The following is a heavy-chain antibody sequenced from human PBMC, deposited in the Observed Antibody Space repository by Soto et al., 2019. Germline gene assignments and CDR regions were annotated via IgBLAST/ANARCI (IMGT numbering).Heavy chain of an antibody. D-gene: IGHD3-10*01. CDR3: AKDNSLWLGELISMDV. V-gene: IGHV3-30*18. CDR2: ISYDGSNK. J-gene: IGHJ6*02. Sequence: PGGSLRLSCAASGFTFSSYGMHWVRQAPGKGLEWVAVISYDGSNKYYADSVKGRFTISRDNSKNTLYLQMNSLRAEDTAVYYCAKDNSLWLGELISMDVWGQGTTITVSS. CDR1: GFTFSSYG.